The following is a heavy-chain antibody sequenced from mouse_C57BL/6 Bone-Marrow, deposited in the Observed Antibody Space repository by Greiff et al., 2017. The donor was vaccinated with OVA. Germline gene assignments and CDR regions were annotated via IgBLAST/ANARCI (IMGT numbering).Heavy chain of an antibody. CDR3: ARGDYGNYPYWYFDV. J-gene: IGHJ1*03. Sequence: VQLQQSGAELARPGASVKLSCKASGYTFTSYGISWVKQRTGQGLEWIGEIYPRSGNTYYNEKFKGQATLTVDKSSSTAYMELRSLTSEDSAVYFCARGDYGNYPYWYFDVWGTGTTVTVSS. CDR2: IYPRSGNT. CDR1: GYTFTSYG. V-gene: IGHV1-81*01. D-gene: IGHD2-1*01.